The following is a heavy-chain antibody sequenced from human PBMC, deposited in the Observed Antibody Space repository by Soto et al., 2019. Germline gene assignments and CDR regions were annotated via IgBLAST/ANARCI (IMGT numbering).Heavy chain of an antibody. Sequence: QVQLQESGPGLVKPSETLSLTCTVSGGSISSYYWSWIRQPPGKGLEWIGYIYYSGSTNYNPSLKSRVTISVDTSKNQFSLKLSSVTAADTAVYYCARDKYGSGSYVYWGQGTLVTVSS. V-gene: IGHV4-59*01. CDR2: IYYSGST. D-gene: IGHD3-10*01. CDR1: GGSISSYY. J-gene: IGHJ4*02. CDR3: ARDKYGSGSYVY.